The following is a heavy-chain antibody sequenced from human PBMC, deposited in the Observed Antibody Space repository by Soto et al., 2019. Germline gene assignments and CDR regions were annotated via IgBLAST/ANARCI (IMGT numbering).Heavy chain of an antibody. V-gene: IGHV3-23*01. CDR3: ARDHLGIAAGDFDL. D-gene: IGHD6-19*01. CDR1: GFTFSNYA. J-gene: IGHJ4*02. Sequence: EVQLLEPGGGSVQPGGSLRLSCAASGFTFSNYAMTWVRQAPGKGLEWVSLISGSSASTFYADSVKGRFTISRDASKNTMYLQMTSLRAEDTASYYCARDHLGIAAGDFDLWGQGTLVTVSS. CDR2: ISGSSAST.